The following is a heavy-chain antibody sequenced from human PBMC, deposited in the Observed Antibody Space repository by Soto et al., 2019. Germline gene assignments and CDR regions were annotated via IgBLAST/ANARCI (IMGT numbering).Heavy chain of an antibody. V-gene: IGHV3-48*02. CDR1: GFAFSSHT. Sequence: GGSLRLSCVASGFAFSSHTMYWVRQAPGRGLEWVSYISGSGTSTYNSDSVKGRFTISRDNARNSLFLQMNSLRDEDTAVYYCAKGRVDTAYFDNWGQGALVTVSS. J-gene: IGHJ4*02. D-gene: IGHD5-18*01. CDR3: AKGRVDTAYFDN. CDR2: ISGSGTST.